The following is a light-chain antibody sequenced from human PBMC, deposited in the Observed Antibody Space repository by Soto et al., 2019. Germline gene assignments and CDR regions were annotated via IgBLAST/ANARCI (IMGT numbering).Light chain of an antibody. CDR2: KAS. CDR1: QSISSW. V-gene: IGKV1-5*03. J-gene: IGKJ1*01. Sequence: DIQMTQSPSALSASVGDRVTITWRASQSISSWLAWYQQKPGKDPKLLMYKASSLESGVPSRFSGSGSGTEFTLSIRSLQPDDFATYYCQQYNSYSWTFGQGTKVDIK. CDR3: QQYNSYSWT.